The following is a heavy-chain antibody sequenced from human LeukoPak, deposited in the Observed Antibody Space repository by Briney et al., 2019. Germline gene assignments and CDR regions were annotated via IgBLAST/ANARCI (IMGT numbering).Heavy chain of an antibody. D-gene: IGHD3-10*01. Sequence: GGSLRLSCAASGCTFSSYGMNWVCKAPGKGLEWVSSSSISSCYIYYADSVKGRFTISRDNAKNSLYLQMNSLRAEDTAVYYCAKDKTYYYGSGSPGSDYWGQGTLVTVSS. CDR1: GCTFSSYG. CDR2: SSISSCYI. CDR3: AKDKTYYYGSGSPGSDY. J-gene: IGHJ4*02. V-gene: IGHV3-21*01.